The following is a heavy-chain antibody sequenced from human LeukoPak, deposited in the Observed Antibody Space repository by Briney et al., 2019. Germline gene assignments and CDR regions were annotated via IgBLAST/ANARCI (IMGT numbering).Heavy chain of an antibody. CDR3: ARDRIAVAGARYAFDI. Sequence: GGSLRLSCAASGFTFSSYAMHWVRQAPGKGLEWVAVISYDGSNKYYADSVKGRFTISRDDSKNTLYLQMNSLRAEDTAVYYCARDRIAVAGARYAFDIWGQGTMVTVSS. CDR1: GFTFSSYA. V-gene: IGHV3-30*04. D-gene: IGHD6-19*01. J-gene: IGHJ3*02. CDR2: ISYDGSNK.